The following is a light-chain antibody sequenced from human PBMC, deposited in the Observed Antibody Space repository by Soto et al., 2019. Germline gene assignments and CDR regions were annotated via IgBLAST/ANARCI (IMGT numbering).Light chain of an antibody. J-gene: IGKJ1*01. CDR1: QSVSSSY. V-gene: IGKV3-20*01. CDR3: HQYGSSPT. Sequence: EIVLTQSPGTLSLSPGERATLSCRSSQSVSSSYLAWYQQKPCQAPRLLIYDVSSRATGIPDRFSGSGSGTDFTLTISRLEPEDFAVYYCHQYGSSPTFGQGTKVEIK. CDR2: DVS.